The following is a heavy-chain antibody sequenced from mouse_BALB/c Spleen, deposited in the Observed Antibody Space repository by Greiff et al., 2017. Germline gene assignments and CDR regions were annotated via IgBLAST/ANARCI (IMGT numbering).Heavy chain of an antibody. D-gene: IGHD2-4*01. J-gene: IGHJ2*01. CDR3: ARKITFDY. V-gene: IGHV14-3*02. CDR2: IDPANGNT. Sequence: VHVKQSGAELVKPGASVKLSCTASGFNIKDTYMHWVKQRPEQGLEWIGRIDPANGNTKYDPKFQGKATITADTSSNTAYLQLSSLTSEDTAVYYCARKITFDYWGQGTTLTVSS. CDR1: GFNIKDTY.